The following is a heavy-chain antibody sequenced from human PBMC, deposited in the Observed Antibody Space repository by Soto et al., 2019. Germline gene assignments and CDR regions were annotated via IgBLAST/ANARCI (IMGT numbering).Heavy chain of an antibody. Sequence: SETLSLTCTVSGGSISSSSYYWSWIRQPPGKGLEWIGYIYYSGSTNYNPSLKSRVTISVDTSKNQFSLKLSSVTAADTAVYYCARRYGPGFDYWGQGTLVTVSS. CDR1: GGSISSSSYY. J-gene: IGHJ4*02. V-gene: IGHV4-61*05. CDR3: ARRYGPGFDY. D-gene: IGHD4-17*01. CDR2: IYYSGST.